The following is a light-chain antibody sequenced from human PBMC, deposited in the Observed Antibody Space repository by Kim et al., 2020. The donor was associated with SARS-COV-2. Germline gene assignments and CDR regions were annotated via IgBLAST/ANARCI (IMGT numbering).Light chain of an antibody. CDR1: QGISSW. V-gene: IGKV1-12*01. CDR2: AAS. J-gene: IGKJ1*01. Sequence: GSVGDRVTITWRASQGISSWLAWYQQKPRKAPKLLIFAASRLKSGVPSRFSGSGSGTDFTLTISSLQPEDFATYYCQQANSFPWTFGQGTKVDIK. CDR3: QQANSFPWT.